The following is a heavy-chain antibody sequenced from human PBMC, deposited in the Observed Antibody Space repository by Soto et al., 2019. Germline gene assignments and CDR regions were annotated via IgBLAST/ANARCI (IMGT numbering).Heavy chain of an antibody. CDR1: GFTFRNYG. Sequence: QVQLVESGGGVVQPGRSLRLSCAASGFTFRNYGMHWVRQAPGKGLEWVALIWYDGSNTFYTDSVKGRFTISRDNSKSTLHLQMNSLRADDTAVDFGTRDVSSRSFDLWGRGSLVTVSS. J-gene: IGHJ2*01. CDR3: TRDVSSRSFDL. V-gene: IGHV3-33*01. CDR2: IWYDGSNT.